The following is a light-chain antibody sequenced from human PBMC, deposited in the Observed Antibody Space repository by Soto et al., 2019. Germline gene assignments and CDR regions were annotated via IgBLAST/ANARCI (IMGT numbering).Light chain of an antibody. V-gene: IGKV1-12*01. CDR1: QDISSY. CDR2: AAS. Sequence: DIQMTQSPSSVSASVGDRVSITCRASQDISSYLAWYQKKPGKVPKLLIYAASSLQSGVPSRYRGSGSGTDFTLTISSLQPEDFATYYCQQANSFPITFGQGTRLEIK. CDR3: QQANSFPIT. J-gene: IGKJ5*01.